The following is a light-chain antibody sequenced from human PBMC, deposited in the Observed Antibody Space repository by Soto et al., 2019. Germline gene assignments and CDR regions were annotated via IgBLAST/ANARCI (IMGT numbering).Light chain of an antibody. CDR2: GAS. CDR3: QQYSSTFWT. V-gene: IGKV3-20*01. Sequence: EIVLTQSPGTLSLSPGERATLSCRASQSISSSYLAWYQQKPGQAPRLLVYGASSRATGIPDRFSGSGSGTDFTLTISRLEPEDFALYYCQQYSSTFWTFGQGTKVKIK. J-gene: IGKJ1*01. CDR1: QSISSSY.